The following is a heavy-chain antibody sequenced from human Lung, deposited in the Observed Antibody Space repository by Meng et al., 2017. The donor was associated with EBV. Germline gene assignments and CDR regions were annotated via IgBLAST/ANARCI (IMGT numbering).Heavy chain of an antibody. J-gene: IGHJ4*02. CDR3: AVTRYCSGGSCFDY. Sequence: VQQKEPGSALVIPSPTLPLTGTASGGSIGSGDYYWSWIRQPPGKGLEWIGYIYYSGSTYYNPSLKSRVTISVDTSKNQFSLKLSSVTAADTAVYYCAVTRYCSGGSCFDYWGQGTLVTVSS. V-gene: IGHV4-30-4*01. CDR2: IYYSGST. D-gene: IGHD2-15*01. CDR1: GGSIGSGDYY.